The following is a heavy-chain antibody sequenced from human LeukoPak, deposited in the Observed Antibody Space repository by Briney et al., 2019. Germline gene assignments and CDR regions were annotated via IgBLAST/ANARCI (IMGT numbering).Heavy chain of an antibody. V-gene: IGHV1-69*05. CDR3: AISGSYEYYYYYMDV. D-gene: IGHD1-26*01. J-gene: IGHJ6*03. CDR1: GGTFSSYA. Sequence: SVKVSCKXSGGTFSSYAISWVRQAPGQGLEWMGGIISIFGTANYSQKFQGRVTITTDESTSTAYMELSSLRSEDTAVYYCAISGSYEYYYYYMDVWGKGSTVTVSS. CDR2: IISIFGTA.